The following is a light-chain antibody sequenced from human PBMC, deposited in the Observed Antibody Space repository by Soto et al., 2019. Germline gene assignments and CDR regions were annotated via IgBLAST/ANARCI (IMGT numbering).Light chain of an antibody. CDR2: EVS. CDR1: SSVVGSYNL. V-gene: IGLV2-23*02. Sequence: QSVLTQPASVSGSPGQSITISCTGTSSVVGSYNLVSWYQQHPGKAPKLMIYEVSKRPSGVSNRFSGSKSGNTASLTISGLQAEDEADYYCCSYAGSSTYVFRTGTKVPVL. J-gene: IGLJ1*01. CDR3: CSYAGSSTYV.